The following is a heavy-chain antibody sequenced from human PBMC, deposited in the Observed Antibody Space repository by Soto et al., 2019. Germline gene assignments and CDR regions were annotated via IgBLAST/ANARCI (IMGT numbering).Heavy chain of an antibody. Sequence: PAGTLRLSCAASGFSFSDFAMGWVCKAPGKGLEWVSARSVGGGSTNYADSVEGRFTISRDNTKNTLYLQMNSLRAEDTAVYLCAKEQGYYCSGYSRRSFDPWGQGTQVTVSS. CDR3: AKEQGYYCSGYSRRSFDP. CDR1: GFSFSDFA. CDR2: RSVGGGST. V-gene: IGHV3-23*01. D-gene: IGHD3-22*01. J-gene: IGHJ5*02.